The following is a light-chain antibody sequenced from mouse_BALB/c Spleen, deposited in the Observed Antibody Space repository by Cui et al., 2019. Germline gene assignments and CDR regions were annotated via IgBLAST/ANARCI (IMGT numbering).Light chain of an antibody. CDR1: SSVIASY. J-gene: IGKJ1*01. CDR2: STS. CDR3: QQWSSYPPT. V-gene: IGKV4-79*01. Sequence: QIALIQPPAILSSSPVEEVTLTCSARSSVIASYLDWYQQKPGSSPKLRIYSTSNLASGVPARFSGSGSGTYYSLTISSIEAEDAATYFCQQWSSYPPTFGGGTKLEIK.